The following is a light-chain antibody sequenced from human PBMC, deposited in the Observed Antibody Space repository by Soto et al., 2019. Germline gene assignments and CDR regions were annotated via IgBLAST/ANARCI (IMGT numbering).Light chain of an antibody. Sequence: DIVMTQSPLSLPVTPGEPASISCRSSQSLLHSNGYSYLDWYLQKSGQSPQLLISLGSNRASGVPDRFSGSGSGTDFTLKISRVEAEDVGVYYCMQTLQTPLTFGGGTKV. J-gene: IGKJ4*01. V-gene: IGKV2-28*01. CDR3: MQTLQTPLT. CDR1: QSLLHSNGYSY. CDR2: LGS.